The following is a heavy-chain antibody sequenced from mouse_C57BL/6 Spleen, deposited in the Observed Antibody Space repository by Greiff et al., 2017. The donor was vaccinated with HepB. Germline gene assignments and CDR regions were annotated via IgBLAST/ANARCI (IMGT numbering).Heavy chain of an antibody. CDR1: GYTFTDYE. J-gene: IGHJ4*01. V-gene: IGHV1-15*01. D-gene: IGHD1-1*01. CDR3: TRCGSSYYAMDY. CDR2: IDPETGGT. Sequence: QVQLQQSGAELVRPGASVTLSCKASGYTFTDYEMHWVKQTPVHGLEWIGAIDPETGGTAYNQKFKGKAILTADKSSSTAYMELRILTSEDSAVYYCTRCGSSYYAMDYWGQGTSVTVSS.